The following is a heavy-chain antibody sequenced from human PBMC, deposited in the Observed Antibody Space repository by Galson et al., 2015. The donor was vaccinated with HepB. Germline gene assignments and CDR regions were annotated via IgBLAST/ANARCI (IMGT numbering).Heavy chain of an antibody. Sequence: SLRLSCAATGLTFSGSAMHWVRQASGKGLEWVGRIRSNTYNDATAYAASVRGRFTISRDDSMNTAYLQMNSLKTEDTAVYYCIIYGDQIAYWGQGTLVTVSS. V-gene: IGHV3-73*01. CDR1: GLTFSGSA. D-gene: IGHD4-17*01. J-gene: IGHJ4*02. CDR3: IIYGDQIAY. CDR2: IRSNTYNDAT.